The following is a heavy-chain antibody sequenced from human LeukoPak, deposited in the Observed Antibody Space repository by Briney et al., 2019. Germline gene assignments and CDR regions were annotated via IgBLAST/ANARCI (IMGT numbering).Heavy chain of an antibody. D-gene: IGHD5-12*01. V-gene: IGHV3-23*01. CDR2: IGGGGTNT. CDR3: AKGGYDAAFDI. J-gene: IGHJ3*02. CDR1: GFTFSSYA. Sequence: PGGSLRLSCAASGFTFSSYAISWVRQAPGKGLEWVSAIGGGGTNTYYADSVKGRFTISRDNSKNTLYLQMNSLRAEDTAVYYCAKGGYDAAFDIWGQGTMVTVSS.